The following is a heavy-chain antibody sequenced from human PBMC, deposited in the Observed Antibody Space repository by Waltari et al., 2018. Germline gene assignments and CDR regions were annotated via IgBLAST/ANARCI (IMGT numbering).Heavy chain of an antibody. Sequence: EVQLVDSGGGLFQPGVSLRLSCAVPGVAVSSRYIGGVRQAPGKGLEWVSVIYSGGSTYYADSVKGRFTISRDNSKNTLYLQMNSLRAEDTAVYYCARDSSGGNSDYWGQGTLVTVSS. D-gene: IGHD2-15*01. CDR1: GVAVSSRY. CDR3: ARDSSGGNSDY. CDR2: IYSGGST. V-gene: IGHV3-53*01. J-gene: IGHJ4*02.